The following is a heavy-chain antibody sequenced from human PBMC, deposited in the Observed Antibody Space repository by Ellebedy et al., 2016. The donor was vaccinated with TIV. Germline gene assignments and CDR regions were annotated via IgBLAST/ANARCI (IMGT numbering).Heavy chain of an antibody. Sequence: GESLKISCTASGFTLNNYWMNWVRQAPGKGLEWVSYISHSSLTINYADSVKGRFTISRDNGKSSLYLQMNSLRAEDTAIYYCARAIYGASYLWGRGTLVTVSS. CDR3: ARAIYGASYL. J-gene: IGHJ2*01. CDR1: GFTLNNYW. D-gene: IGHD4-17*01. V-gene: IGHV3-48*04. CDR2: ISHSSLTI.